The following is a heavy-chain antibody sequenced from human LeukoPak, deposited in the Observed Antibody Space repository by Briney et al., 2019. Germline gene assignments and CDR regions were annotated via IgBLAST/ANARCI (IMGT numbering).Heavy chain of an antibody. CDR3: ARVRAVAGFLIDY. CDR2: IYYSGST. CDR1: GGSISSYY. D-gene: IGHD6-19*01. V-gene: IGHV4-59*01. Sequence: SETLSLTCTVSGGSISSYYWSWIRQPPGKGLEWIGYIYYSGSTNYNPSLKGRVTISVDTSKNQFSLKLSSVTAADTAVYYCARVRAVAGFLIDYWGQGTLVTVSS. J-gene: IGHJ4*02.